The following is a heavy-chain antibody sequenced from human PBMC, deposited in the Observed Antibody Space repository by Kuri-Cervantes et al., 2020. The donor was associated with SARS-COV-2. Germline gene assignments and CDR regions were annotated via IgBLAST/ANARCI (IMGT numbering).Heavy chain of an antibody. CDR3: ARGYYYDSSGYQVDWLDP. D-gene: IGHD3-22*01. CDR1: GGSISSYY. Sequence: SETLSLTCTVSGGSISSYYWSWIRQPAGKGLEWIGRIYTSGSTNYNPSLKSRVTISVDRSKNQFSLKLSSVTAADTAVYYCARGYYYDSSGYQVDWLDPWGQGTLVTVSS. V-gene: IGHV4-4*07. J-gene: IGHJ5*02. CDR2: IYTSGST.